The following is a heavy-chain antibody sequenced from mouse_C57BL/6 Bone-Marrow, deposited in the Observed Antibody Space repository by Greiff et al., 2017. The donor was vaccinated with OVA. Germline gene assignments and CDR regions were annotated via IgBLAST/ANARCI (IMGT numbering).Heavy chain of an antibody. CDR3: AREDQLGRGGYFDY. D-gene: IGHD4-1*02. J-gene: IGHJ2*01. Sequence: QVHVKQPGTELVKPGASVKLSCKASGYTFTSYWMHWVKQRPGQGLEWIGNINPSNGGTNYNEKFKSKATLTVDKSSSTAYMQLSSLTSEDSAVYYCAREDQLGRGGYFDYWGQGTTLTVSS. CDR2: INPSNGGT. CDR1: GYTFTSYW. V-gene: IGHV1-53*01.